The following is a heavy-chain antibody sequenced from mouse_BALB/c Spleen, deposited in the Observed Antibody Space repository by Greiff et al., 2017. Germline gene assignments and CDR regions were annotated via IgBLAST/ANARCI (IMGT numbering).Heavy chain of an antibody. Sequence: EVKLVESGGGLVKPGGSLKLSCAASGFTFSSYAMSWVRQSPEKRLEWVAEISSGGSYTYYPDTVTGRFTISRDNAKNTLYLEMSSLRSEDTAMYYCARVGTATVVATPYWYFDVWGAGTTVTVSS. CDR1: GFTFSSYA. CDR3: ARVGTATVVATPYWYFDV. CDR2: ISSGGSYT. D-gene: IGHD1-1*01. J-gene: IGHJ1*01. V-gene: IGHV5-9-4*01.